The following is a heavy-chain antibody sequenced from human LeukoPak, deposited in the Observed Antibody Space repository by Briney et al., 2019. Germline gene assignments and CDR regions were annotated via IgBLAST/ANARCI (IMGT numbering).Heavy chain of an antibody. D-gene: IGHD2-8*01. J-gene: IGHJ4*02. CDR1: GFTFSDYA. CDR2: ISYDGKIK. V-gene: IGHV3-30*04. CDR3: ARDMLKGVPDYLDN. Sequence: GGSLTLSCAASGFTFSDYAMHWVRQSPDKRLEWVAVISYDGKIKYHADSVKSRFTISRDSSRNTLYLQMNSLRPEESAVYSCARDMLKGVPDYLDNWGQGTLVTVSS.